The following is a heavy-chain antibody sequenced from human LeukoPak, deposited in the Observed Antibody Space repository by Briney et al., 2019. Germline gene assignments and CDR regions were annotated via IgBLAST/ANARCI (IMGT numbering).Heavy chain of an antibody. CDR1: GGTFSSYA. D-gene: IGHD3-22*01. CDR3: ARESYYYDSSGYYRGGGVYYFDY. J-gene: IGHJ4*02. Sequence: GASVKVSCKASGGTFSSYAISWVRQAPGRGLEWMGRIIPILGIANYAQKFQGRVTITADKSTSTAYMELSSLRSEDTAVYYCARESYYYDSSGYYRGGGVYYFDYWGQGTLVTVSS. CDR2: IIPILGIA. V-gene: IGHV1-69*04.